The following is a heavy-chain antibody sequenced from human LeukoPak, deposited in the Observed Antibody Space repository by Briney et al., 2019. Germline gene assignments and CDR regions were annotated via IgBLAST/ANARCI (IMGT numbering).Heavy chain of an antibody. V-gene: IGHV3-43*01. CDR3: AKDSGYDFSGWYFDL. CDR2: ISWDGGST. Sequence: GGSLRLSCAASGFTFDDYTMHWVRQAPGKGLEWVYLISWDGGSTYYADSVKGRFTISRDNRKNSLYLQTNSLRTEDTALYYCAKDSGYDFSGWYFDLWGRGTLVTVSS. CDR1: GFTFDDYT. D-gene: IGHD5-12*01. J-gene: IGHJ2*01.